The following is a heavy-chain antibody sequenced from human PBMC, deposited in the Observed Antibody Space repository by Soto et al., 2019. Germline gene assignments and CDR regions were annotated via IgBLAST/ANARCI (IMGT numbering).Heavy chain of an antibody. J-gene: IGHJ6*03. CDR1: GFTINIYW. D-gene: IGHD3-10*01. V-gene: IGHV3-74*01. CDR2: INNGGSST. Sequence: EVQLVESGGGLVQPGGSLRLSCAASGFTINIYWMHWVRLAPGKELVWVSHINNGGSSTTYADSVKGRVTISRDNTRNTLYVQLSSLIAEDTTVYCCAQYPAGYYSEVWGKCTTVTVS. CDR3: AQYPAGYYSEV.